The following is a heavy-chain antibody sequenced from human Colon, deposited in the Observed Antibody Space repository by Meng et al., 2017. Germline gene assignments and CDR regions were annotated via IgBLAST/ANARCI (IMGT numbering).Heavy chain of an antibody. CDR3: ARLSGGQWLDS. CDR2: IYYSGTT. V-gene: IGHV4-61*01. J-gene: IGHJ4*02. D-gene: IGHD2-15*01. Sequence: VPLYAPGPGLETPSDTPPRNCDVSGGSVNSYKYYVKWLRQPPGKRLWWIEYIYYSGTTNYNPSLKRRVTISLYTSKNQFSLRLTSVAAADTAVYYCARLSGGQWLDSWGQGTLVTVSS. CDR1: GGSVNSYKYY.